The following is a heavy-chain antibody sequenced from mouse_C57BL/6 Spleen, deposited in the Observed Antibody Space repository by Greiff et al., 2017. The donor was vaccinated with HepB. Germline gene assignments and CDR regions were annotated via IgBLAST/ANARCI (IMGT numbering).Heavy chain of an antibody. V-gene: IGHV1-39*01. J-gene: IGHJ1*03. D-gene: IGHD1-1*01. CDR1: GYSFTDYN. Sequence: EVKLVESGPELVKPGASVKISCKASGYSFTDYNMNWVKQSNGKSLEWIGVINPNYGTTSYNQKFKGKATLTVDQSSSTAYMQLNSLTSEDSAVYYCARSITTVGDWYFDVWGTGTTVTVSS. CDR3: ARSITTVGDWYFDV. CDR2: INPNYGTT.